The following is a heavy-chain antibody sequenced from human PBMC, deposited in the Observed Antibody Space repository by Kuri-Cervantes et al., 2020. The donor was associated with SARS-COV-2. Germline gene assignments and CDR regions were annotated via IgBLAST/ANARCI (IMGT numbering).Heavy chain of an antibody. CDR2: IYYSGST. CDR3: ALGYCSSTSCHPFDY. CDR1: GGSISSYY. Sequence: ESLKISCTVSGGSISSYYWSWIRQPPGQGLEWLGYIYYSGSTKYNPSLESRVTISVDTSKNQFSLKLSSVTAADTAVYYCALGYCSSTSCHPFDYWGQGTLVTVSS. J-gene: IGHJ4*02. V-gene: IGHV4-59*12. D-gene: IGHD2-2*01.